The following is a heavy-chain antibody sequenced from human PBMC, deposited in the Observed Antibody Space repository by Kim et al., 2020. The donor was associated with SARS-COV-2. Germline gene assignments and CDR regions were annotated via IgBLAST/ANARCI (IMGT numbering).Heavy chain of an antibody. CDR3: ARAGAYSSGRYYFDH. J-gene: IGHJ4*02. Sequence: GGSLRLSCAASGFTFSSYWMSWLRQVPGKGLDWVANIKEDGSEENYVDSVKGRFTISRDNAKNSLYLQMSSLRAEDTAIYYCARAGAYSSGRYYFDHWGQGTRVTVSS. V-gene: IGHV3-7*01. CDR2: IKEDGSEE. D-gene: IGHD6-19*01. CDR1: GFTFSSYW.